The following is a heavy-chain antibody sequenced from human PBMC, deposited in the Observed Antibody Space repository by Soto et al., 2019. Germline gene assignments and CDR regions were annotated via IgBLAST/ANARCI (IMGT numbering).Heavy chain of an antibody. J-gene: IGHJ4*02. CDR2: IWYDGSNK. Sequence: QVQLVESGGGVVQPGRSLRLSCAASGFTFSSYGMHWVRQAPGKGLEWVAVIWYDGSNKYYADSVKGRFTISRDNSKNTLYLQTNSLRAEDTAVYYCARGGIRAAAGRIDYWAQGTLVTVSS. D-gene: IGHD6-13*01. V-gene: IGHV3-33*01. CDR3: ARGGIRAAAGRIDY. CDR1: GFTFSSYG.